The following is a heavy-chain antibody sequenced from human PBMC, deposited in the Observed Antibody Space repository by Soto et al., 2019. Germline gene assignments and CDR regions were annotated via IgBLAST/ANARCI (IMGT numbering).Heavy chain of an antibody. Sequence: QVQLQESGPGLVKPSQTLSLTCTVSGGSISSGGYYWSWIRQHPGKGLEWIGYIYYSGSTYYNPSVKRRVTISVDTSKHQFSLKLSSVTAADTAVYYCARDPVDTAMGGPWGQGTLVTVSS. CDR3: ARDPVDTAMGGP. D-gene: IGHD5-18*01. CDR1: GGSISSGGYY. J-gene: IGHJ4*02. CDR2: IYYSGST. V-gene: IGHV4-31*03.